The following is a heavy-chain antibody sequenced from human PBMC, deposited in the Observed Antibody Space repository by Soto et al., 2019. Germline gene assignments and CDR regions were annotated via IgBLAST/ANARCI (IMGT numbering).Heavy chain of an antibody. CDR2: INPSGGTT. V-gene: IGHV1-46*01. CDR1: GYTFTNYY. Sequence: ASVKVSCKASGYTFTNYYMHWVRQAPGQGLEWMGIINPSGGTTTYAQEFQGRVTMTRDTSTSTVYMELSSLRSEDTAVYYCATDYSGYGHFDYWGQGTLVTVSS. CDR3: ATDYSGYGHFDY. J-gene: IGHJ4*02. D-gene: IGHD5-12*01.